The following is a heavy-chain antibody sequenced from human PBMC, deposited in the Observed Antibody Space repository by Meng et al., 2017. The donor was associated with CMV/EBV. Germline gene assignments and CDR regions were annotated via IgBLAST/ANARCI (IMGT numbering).Heavy chain of an antibody. D-gene: IGHD2-2*01. V-gene: IGHV3-48*03. CDR2: ISSSGSTI. CDR3: ARDLIVVVPAAEAWYYYGMDV. Sequence: LKISCAASGFTFSSYEMNWVRQAPGKGLEWVSYISSSGSTIYYADSVKGRFTISRDNAKNSLYLQMNSLRAEDTAVYYCARDLIVVVPAAEAWYYYGMDVWGQGTTVTVSS. J-gene: IGHJ6*02. CDR1: GFTFSSYE.